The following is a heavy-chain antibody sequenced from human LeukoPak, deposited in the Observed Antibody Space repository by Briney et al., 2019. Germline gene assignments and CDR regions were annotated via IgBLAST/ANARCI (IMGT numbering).Heavy chain of an antibody. D-gene: IGHD6-13*01. Sequence: SETLSLTCNVSGGSLRGYYWSWIRQPPGKGLEWIGYIYSSGSTNYNPSLKSRVTMSVDTSKNQFSLKLSSVTAADTAVYYCARDMASSSWYYYFDYWGQGTLVTVSS. J-gene: IGHJ4*02. V-gene: IGHV4-59*12. CDR3: ARDMASSSWYYYFDY. CDR1: GGSLRGYY. CDR2: IYSSGST.